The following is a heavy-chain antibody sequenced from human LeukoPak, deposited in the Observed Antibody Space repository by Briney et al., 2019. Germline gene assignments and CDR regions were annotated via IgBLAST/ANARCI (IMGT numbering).Heavy chain of an antibody. Sequence: ASVKVSCRVSGYTLTKLPIHWVRQAPGRGLEWMGSFDPEDGEALYARRFRGRVTMTEDTSTDTVFMELSSLKSVDTAVYYCATSNYFGSGSVYYFEYWGQGTLVTVSS. V-gene: IGHV1-24*01. D-gene: IGHD3-10*01. J-gene: IGHJ4*02. CDR1: GYTLTKLP. CDR3: ATSNYFGSGSVYYFEY. CDR2: FDPEDGEA.